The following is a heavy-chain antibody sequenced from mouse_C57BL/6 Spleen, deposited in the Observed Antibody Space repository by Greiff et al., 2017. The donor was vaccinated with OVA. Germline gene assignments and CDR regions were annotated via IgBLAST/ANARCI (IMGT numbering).Heavy chain of an antibody. J-gene: IGHJ2*01. CDR3: ARSNDGYYFDY. CDR2: IYPGDGDT. Sequence: VQVVESGAELVKPGASVKISCKASGYAFSSYWMNWVKQRPGKGLEWIGQIYPGDGDTNYNGKFKGKATLTADKSSSTAYMQLSSLTSEDSAVYFCARSNDGYYFDYWGQGTTLTVSS. CDR1: GYAFSSYW. D-gene: IGHD2-3*01. V-gene: IGHV1-80*01.